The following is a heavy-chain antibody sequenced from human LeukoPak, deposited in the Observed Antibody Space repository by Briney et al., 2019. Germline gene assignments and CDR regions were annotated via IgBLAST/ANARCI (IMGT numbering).Heavy chain of an antibody. CDR1: GYTFTGYY. J-gene: IGHJ4*02. Sequence: GASVKVSCKASGYTFTGYYMHWVRQAPGQGLEWMGWINPNSGGTNYAQKFQGRVTMTRDTSISTAYMELSRLRSDDTAVYYCARGEGKQWLVLDYWGQGTLVTVSS. CDR3: ARGEGKQWLVLDY. CDR2: INPNSGGT. D-gene: IGHD6-19*01. V-gene: IGHV1-2*02.